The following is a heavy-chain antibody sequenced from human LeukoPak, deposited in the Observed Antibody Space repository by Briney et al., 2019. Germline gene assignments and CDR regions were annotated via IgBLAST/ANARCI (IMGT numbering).Heavy chain of an antibody. CDR3: ARRNDFHI. CDR2: IYYSGST. J-gene: IGHJ3*02. Sequence: PSETLSLTCTVSGGSINSYYWSWIRQPPGKGLEWIGYIYYSGSTNYNPSLKSRVTISADTSKNQFSLKLTSVSAADTAIYYCARRNDFHIWGQGTMVTVSS. CDR1: GGSINSYY. V-gene: IGHV4-59*08.